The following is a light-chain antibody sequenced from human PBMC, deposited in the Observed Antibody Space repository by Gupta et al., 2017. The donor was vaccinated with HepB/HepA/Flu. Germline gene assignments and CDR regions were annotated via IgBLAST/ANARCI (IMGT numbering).Light chain of an antibody. J-gene: IGKJ2*01. CDR3: RQYNSYPWT. Sequence: DIQVSQSPSTLSASVGDRVTITCRASQGIRNDLGWYQQNPGKVTKRLIYAASSLQNGVPSRFSGSGSGTEFTLTIISLQPEDFATYYCRQYNSYPWTFGQGTKLEIK. V-gene: IGKV1-17*01. CDR1: QGIRND. CDR2: AAS.